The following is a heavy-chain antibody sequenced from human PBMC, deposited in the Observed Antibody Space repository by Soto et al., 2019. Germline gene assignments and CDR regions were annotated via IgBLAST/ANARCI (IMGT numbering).Heavy chain of an antibody. CDR3: ARAAGSVVGATKAWYFDL. Sequence: VVSLRLSGAASGCTFSSYDMHWVRHATGKGLEWVSAIGTAGDPYYPGSVKGRFTISRENAKNSLYLQMNSLRAGDTAVYYCARAAGSVVGATKAWYFDLWGRGTLVTVSS. J-gene: IGHJ2*01. V-gene: IGHV3-13*05. CDR2: IGTAGDP. D-gene: IGHD1-26*01. CDR1: GCTFSSYD.